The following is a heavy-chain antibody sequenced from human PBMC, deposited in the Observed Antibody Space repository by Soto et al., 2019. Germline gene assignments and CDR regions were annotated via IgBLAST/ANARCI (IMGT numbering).Heavy chain of an antibody. CDR2: IIPIFGIA. D-gene: IGHD2-2*01. CDR3: ASDDRVRETGLVPAAIDGMDV. V-gene: IGHV1-69*02. J-gene: IGHJ6*02. CDR1: GGTFSRYS. Sequence: QVQLVQSGAEVKKPGSSVKVSCKASGGTFSRYSITWVRQAPGHGLEWIGRIIPIFGIASYAQKFQGRVTITADESTSTAYMELSSLRSDDTSVYYCASDDRVRETGLVPAAIDGMDVWGQGTTVTVSS.